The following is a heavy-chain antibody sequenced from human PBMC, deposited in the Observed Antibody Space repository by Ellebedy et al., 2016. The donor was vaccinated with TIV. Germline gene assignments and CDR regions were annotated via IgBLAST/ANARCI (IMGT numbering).Heavy chain of an antibody. CDR2: ISDSGSDT. J-gene: IGHJ4*02. D-gene: IGHD5-12*01. Sequence: GGSLRLSCAASGFTLSDDFVSWIRQAPGRGLEWVAFISDSGSDTDYADSVKGRFAIFRDNAKNSLYLQMNSLRAEDTAMYYCARDLGHSGYDLFDSWGQGTLVTVS. CDR3: ARDLGHSGYDLFDS. CDR1: GFTLSDDF. V-gene: IGHV3-11*05.